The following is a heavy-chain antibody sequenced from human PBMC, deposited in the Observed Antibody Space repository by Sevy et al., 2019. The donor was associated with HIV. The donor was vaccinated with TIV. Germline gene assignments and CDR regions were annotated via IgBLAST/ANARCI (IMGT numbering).Heavy chain of an antibody. CDR2: ISSSSSTI. J-gene: IGHJ4*02. Sequence: GGSLRLSCAASGFTFSSYSMNWVRQAPGKGLEWVSYISSSSSTIYYADSVKGRFTISRDNAKNSLYLQMNSLRDEDTAVYYCASVPLYSGYDLGFDYWGQGTLVTVSS. CDR3: ASVPLYSGYDLGFDY. CDR1: GFTFSSYS. V-gene: IGHV3-48*02. D-gene: IGHD5-12*01.